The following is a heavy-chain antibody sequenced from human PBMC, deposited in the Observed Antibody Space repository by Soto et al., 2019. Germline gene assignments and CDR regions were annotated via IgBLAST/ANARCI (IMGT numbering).Heavy chain of an antibody. Sequence: QVQLVESGGGVVHPGRSLRLSCAASGFTFRNYGMHWVRQAPGKGLEWVAVISFDGSNKKYADSVMGRFTFSRDNSKNTLYLQINNLRAEDTAVYYCAKEADTVGFYYGMDVWGQGTTVTVSS. CDR1: GFTFRNYG. CDR2: ISFDGSNK. D-gene: IGHD4-17*01. CDR3: AKEADTVGFYYGMDV. J-gene: IGHJ6*02. V-gene: IGHV3-30*18.